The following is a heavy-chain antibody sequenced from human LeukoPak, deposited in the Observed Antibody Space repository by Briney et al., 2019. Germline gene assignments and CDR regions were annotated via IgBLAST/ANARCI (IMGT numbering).Heavy chain of an antibody. Sequence: SETLSLTRTVSGGSISSGDYYWSWIRQPPGKGLEWIGYIYYSGSTYYNPSLKSRVTISVDTSKNQFSLKLSSVTAADTAVYYCARFGPIVVVPAVAYYFDYWGQGTLVTVSS. J-gene: IGHJ4*02. CDR1: GGSISSGDYY. CDR2: IYYSGST. V-gene: IGHV4-30-4*01. D-gene: IGHD2-2*01. CDR3: ARFGPIVVVPAVAYYFDY.